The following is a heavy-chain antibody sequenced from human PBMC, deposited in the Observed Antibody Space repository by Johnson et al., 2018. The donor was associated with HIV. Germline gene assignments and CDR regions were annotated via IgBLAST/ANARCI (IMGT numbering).Heavy chain of an antibody. V-gene: IGHV3-23*04. CDR2: IRGSGGST. Sequence: VQLVESGGGLVQPGGSLRLSCAASGFTFSSYAMNWVRQAPGEGLEWVSGIRGSGGSTYYAESVKGRFTISRDNSKNTLFLQMNSLRAEDTAIYYCAKDGSGTYPNAFDIWGQGTMVTVSS. D-gene: IGHD1-26*01. J-gene: IGHJ3*02. CDR3: AKDGSGTYPNAFDI. CDR1: GFTFSSYA.